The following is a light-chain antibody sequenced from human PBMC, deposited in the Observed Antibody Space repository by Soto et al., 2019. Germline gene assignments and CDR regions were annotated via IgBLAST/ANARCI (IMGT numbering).Light chain of an antibody. Sequence: DIQMTQSPSTLSAYVGDRVTITCRASQTIDTWLAWYQQKPGTAPKLLIHKASILQSGVPSRFSGSASGTQFTLTISSLQPDDFGTYYCQQYNTYWTFGQGTKVEIK. CDR2: KAS. V-gene: IGKV1-5*03. CDR1: QTIDTW. CDR3: QQYNTYWT. J-gene: IGKJ1*01.